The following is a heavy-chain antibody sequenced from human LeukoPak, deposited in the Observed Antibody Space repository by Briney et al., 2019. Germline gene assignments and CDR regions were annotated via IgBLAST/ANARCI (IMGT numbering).Heavy chain of an antibody. V-gene: IGHV1-46*01. D-gene: IGHD2-21*01. J-gene: IGHJ4*02. CDR1: GYTFTGYY. CDR2: INPSGGST. CDR3: ARAHMVIPLGYDY. Sequence: ASVKVSCKASGYTFTGYYMHWVRQAPGQGLEWMGIINPSGGSTSYTQKFQGRVTMTRDTSTSTVYMELSSLRSDDTAVYYCARAHMVIPLGYDYWGQGTLVTVSS.